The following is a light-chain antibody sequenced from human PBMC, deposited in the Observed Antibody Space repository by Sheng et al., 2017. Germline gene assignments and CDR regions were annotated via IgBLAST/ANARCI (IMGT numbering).Light chain of an antibody. CDR2: GTS. J-gene: IGKJ4*01. CDR3: QQRRNWPPLT. Sequence: EIVMTHSPATLSVSPGERATLSCRASQSVSGNLAWYQQRPGQAPTLLIYGTSTRATGIPARFSGSGSGTEYTLTISRLEPEDFAVYYCQQRRNWPPLTFGGGTKVEIK. CDR1: QSVSGN. V-gene: IGKV3-15*01.